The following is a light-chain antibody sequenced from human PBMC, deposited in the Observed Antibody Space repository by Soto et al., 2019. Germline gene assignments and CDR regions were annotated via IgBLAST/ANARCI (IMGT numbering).Light chain of an antibody. V-gene: IGLV2-8*01. Sequence: QSALTQPPSASGSPGQSVTISCTGTSSDVGGYNFVPWYQQHPGKAPKLLIYDVSKRPSGVPDRFSGSKSDNTASLTVSGLQAEDEADYYCSSFAGGNNLLFGGGTKVTVL. J-gene: IGLJ2*01. CDR1: SSDVGGYNF. CDR3: SSFAGGNNLL. CDR2: DVS.